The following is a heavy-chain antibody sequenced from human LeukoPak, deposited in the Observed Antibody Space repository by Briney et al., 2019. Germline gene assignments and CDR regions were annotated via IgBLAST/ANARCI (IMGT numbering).Heavy chain of an antibody. D-gene: IGHD2-2*01. CDR3: ARTKAVVGHFFNF. V-gene: IGHV1-2*02. CDR2: INPNSGGT. Sequence: ASVKVSCKASGYTFTGYYMHWVRQAPGQGLEWMGWINPNSGGTNYAQKFQGRVTMTRDTSISTAYMELSRLRSDDTAVYYCARTKAVVGHFFNFWGQGTLVTVSS. J-gene: IGHJ4*02. CDR1: GYTFTGYY.